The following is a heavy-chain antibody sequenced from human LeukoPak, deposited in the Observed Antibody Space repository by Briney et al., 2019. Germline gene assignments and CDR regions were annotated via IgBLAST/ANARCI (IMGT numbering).Heavy chain of an antibody. CDR1: GFTFSNHG. CDR2: SPSGDIT. Sequence: GGTLRLSCAAYGFTFSNHGMDWVRQAPGKGLEWVSGSPSGDITYYADSVKGRFTISRDNSKNTLYLQMNSLRAEDTAVYYCARGLLAYCGGDCYSEYYMDVWGKGTTVTVSS. CDR3: ARGLLAYCGGDCYSEYYMDV. J-gene: IGHJ6*03. V-gene: IGHV3-23*01. D-gene: IGHD2-21*02.